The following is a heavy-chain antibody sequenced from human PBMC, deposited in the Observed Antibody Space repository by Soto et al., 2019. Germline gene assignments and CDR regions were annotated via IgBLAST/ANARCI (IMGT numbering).Heavy chain of an antibody. D-gene: IGHD2-15*01. CDR2: IIPIFGTA. J-gene: IGHJ5*02. CDR3: ARAPIRYCSGGSCYATLDP. Sequence: GPSVKVSCKASGGTFSSYAISWVRQAPGQGLEWMGGIIPIFGTANYAQKFQGRVTITADESTSTAYMELSSLRSEDTAVYYCARAPIRYCSGGSCYATLDPWGQGTLVTVSS. V-gene: IGHV1-69*13. CDR1: GGTFSSYA.